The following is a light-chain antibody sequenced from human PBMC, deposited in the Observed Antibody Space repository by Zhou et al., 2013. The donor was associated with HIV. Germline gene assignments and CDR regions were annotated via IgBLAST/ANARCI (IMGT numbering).Light chain of an antibody. CDR3: MQALQPLT. CDR2: LGS. CDR1: QSLLHSNGYNY. Sequence: DIVMTQSPLSLPVTPGEPASISCRSSQSLLHSNGYNYLDWYLQKPGQSPQLLIYLGSNRASGVPDRFSGSGSGTDFTLKISRVEAEDVGVYYCMQALQPLTFGPRDRKWISN. V-gene: IGKV2-28*01. J-gene: IGKJ3*01.